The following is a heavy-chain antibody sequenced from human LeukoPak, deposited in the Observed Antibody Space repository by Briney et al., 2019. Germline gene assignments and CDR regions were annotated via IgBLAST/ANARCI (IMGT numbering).Heavy chain of an antibody. Sequence: PGRSLRLSCAASGFSFNSYAVHWVRQAPGKGLEWVAVISYGGSINFYAASVKGRFTISRDNSKNTLYLQMNSLRAEDSALYFCARDRRYCGGGSCYFDYFFDYWGQGTLVTVSS. J-gene: IGHJ4*02. CDR1: GFSFNSYA. CDR3: ARDRRYCGGGSCYFDYFFDY. CDR2: ISYGGSIN. V-gene: IGHV3-30-3*01. D-gene: IGHD2-15*01.